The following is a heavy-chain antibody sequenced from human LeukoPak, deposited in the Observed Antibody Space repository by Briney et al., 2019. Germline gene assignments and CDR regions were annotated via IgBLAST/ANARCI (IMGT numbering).Heavy chain of an antibody. D-gene: IGHD1-26*01. CDR1: GFTFDDYA. CDR2: ISWNSGSI. J-gene: IGHJ4*02. CDR3: AKAGGSYHGYYFDY. Sequence: GGSLRLSCAASGFTFDDYAMHWVRHAPGKGLEWVSGISWNSGSIGYADSVKGRFTISRDNAKNSLYLQMNSLRAEDTALYYCAKAGGSYHGYYFDYWGQGTLVTVSS. V-gene: IGHV3-9*01.